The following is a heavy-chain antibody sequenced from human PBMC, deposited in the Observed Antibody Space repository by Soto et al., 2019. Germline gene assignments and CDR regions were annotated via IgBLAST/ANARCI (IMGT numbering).Heavy chain of an antibody. CDR3: ARDRSRKAYYYYGMDV. J-gene: IGHJ6*02. D-gene: IGHD6-13*01. CDR1: GFTFSSYA. CDR2: ISYDGSNK. V-gene: IGHV3-30-3*01. Sequence: QVQLVESGGGVVQPGRSLRLSCAASGFTFSSYAMHWVRQAPGKGLEWVAVISYDGSNKYYADSVKGRFTISRDNSKNTLYLQMNSLRAEDTAVYYCARDRSRKAYYYYGMDVWGQGTTVTVSS.